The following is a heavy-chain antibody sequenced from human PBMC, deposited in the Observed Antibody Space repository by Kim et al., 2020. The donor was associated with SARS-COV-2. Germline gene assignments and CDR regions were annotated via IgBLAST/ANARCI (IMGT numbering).Heavy chain of an antibody. CDR1: GGTFSSYA. CDR2: IIPIFGTA. V-gene: IGHV1-69*13. J-gene: IGHJ4*02. Sequence: SVKVSCKASGGTFSSYAISWVRQAPGQGLEWMGGIIPIFGTANYAQKFQGRVTITADESTSTAYMELSSLRSEDTAVYYCARDCSGGSCYSLWGQGTLVTVSS. CDR3: ARDCSGGSCYSL. D-gene: IGHD2-15*01.